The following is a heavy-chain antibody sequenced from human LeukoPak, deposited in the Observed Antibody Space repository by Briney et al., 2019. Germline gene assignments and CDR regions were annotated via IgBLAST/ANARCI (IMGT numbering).Heavy chain of an antibody. V-gene: IGHV1-8*01. Sequence: ASVKVSCKASGYTFTSYDINWVRQATGQGFEWMGWMNPNSGNTGYAQKFQGRVTMTRNTSISTAYMELSSLRSEDTAVYYCARKYSSGWKLSVFQHWGQGTLVTVSS. CDR1: GYTFTSYD. J-gene: IGHJ1*01. D-gene: IGHD6-19*01. CDR3: ARKYSSGWKLSVFQH. CDR2: MNPNSGNT.